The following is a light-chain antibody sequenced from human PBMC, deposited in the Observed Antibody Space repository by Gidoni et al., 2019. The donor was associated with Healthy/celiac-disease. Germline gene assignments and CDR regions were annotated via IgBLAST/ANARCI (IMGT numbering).Light chain of an antibody. Sequence: SYELTQPPSVSVSPGQTASITCPGDKLGDKYACWYQQKPGQSPVLVIYQDSKRPSGIPERFSGSNSGNTATLTISGTQAMDEADYYCQAWDSSTDNYVFGTGTKVTVL. CDR3: QAWDSSTDNYV. J-gene: IGLJ1*01. CDR1: KLGDKY. CDR2: QDS. V-gene: IGLV3-1*01.